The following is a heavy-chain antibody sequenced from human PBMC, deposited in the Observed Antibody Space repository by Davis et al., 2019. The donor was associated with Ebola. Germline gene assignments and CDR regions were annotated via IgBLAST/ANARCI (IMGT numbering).Heavy chain of an antibody. J-gene: IGHJ6*02. CDR1: GGSFSGYY. Sequence: MPSETLSLTCAVYGGSFSGYYWSWIRQPPGKGLEWIGEINHSGSTNYNPSLKSRVIISVDTSKNQFSLKLSSVTAADTAVYYCARPYGYDYYYGINVWGQGTTVTVSS. CDR2: INHSGST. V-gene: IGHV4-34*01. D-gene: IGHD3-10*01. CDR3: ARPYGYDYYYGINV.